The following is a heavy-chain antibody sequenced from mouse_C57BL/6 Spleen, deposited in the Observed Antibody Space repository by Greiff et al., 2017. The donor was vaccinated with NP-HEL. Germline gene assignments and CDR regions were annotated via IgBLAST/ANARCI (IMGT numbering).Heavy chain of an antibody. D-gene: IGHD1-1*01. J-gene: IGHJ4*01. Sequence: QVQLQQPGAELVRPGSSVKLSCKASGYTFTSYWMDWVKQRPGQGLEWIGNIYPSDSETHYNQKFKDKATLTVDKSSSTAYMQLSSLTSEDSAVYYCAGGLLLDAMDYWGQGTSVTVSS. CDR1: GYTFTSYW. V-gene: IGHV1-61*01. CDR2: IYPSDSET. CDR3: AGGLLLDAMDY.